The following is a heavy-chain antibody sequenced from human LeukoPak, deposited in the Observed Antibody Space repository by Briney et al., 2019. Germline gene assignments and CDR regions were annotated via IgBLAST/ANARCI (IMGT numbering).Heavy chain of an antibody. D-gene: IGHD6-13*01. CDR2: INPNSGDT. CDR3: ARGAAAGSNWFDP. CDR1: GYTFTGYY. V-gene: IGHV1-2*02. Sequence: ASVTVSCKASGYTFTGYYMHWVRQAPGQGLEWMGWINPNSGDTHFPQKFQGRVTMTRDTSISTAYMELSRLTSDDTAVYYCARGAAAGSNWFDPWGQGTLVAVSP. J-gene: IGHJ5*02.